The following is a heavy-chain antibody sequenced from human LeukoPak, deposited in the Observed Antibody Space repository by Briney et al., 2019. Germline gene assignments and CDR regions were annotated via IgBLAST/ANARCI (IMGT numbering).Heavy chain of an antibody. CDR3: AKDSVSSWSSNYYYYMDV. V-gene: IGHV3-43D*03. J-gene: IGHJ6*03. D-gene: IGHD2-8*02. Sequence: GGSLRLSCAVSGFTFDDYAMHWVRQAPGKGLEWVSLISWDGGSTYYADSVKGRFTISRDNSKNSLYLQMNSLRAEDTALYYCAKDSVSSWSSNYYYYMDVWGKGTTVTVSS. CDR2: ISWDGGST. CDR1: GFTFDDYA.